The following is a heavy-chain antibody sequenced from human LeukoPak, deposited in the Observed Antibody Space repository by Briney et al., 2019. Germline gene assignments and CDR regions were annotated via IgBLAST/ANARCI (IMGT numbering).Heavy chain of an antibody. D-gene: IGHD2-21*02. CDR3: ARSGTLVTGDAFDI. Sequence: GKSLKISCKASGYSFSTYFIGWVRQMPGKGLEWMGIIYPADSHTSYSPSFQGQVTISADKSISTAYLQWSGLRASDTAMYYCARSGTLVTGDAFDIWGQGTRVTVSS. CDR1: GYSFSTYF. V-gene: IGHV5-51*01. J-gene: IGHJ3*02. CDR2: IYPADSHT.